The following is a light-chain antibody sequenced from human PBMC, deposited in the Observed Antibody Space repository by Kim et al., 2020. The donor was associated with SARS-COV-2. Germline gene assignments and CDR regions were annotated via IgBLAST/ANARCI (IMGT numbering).Light chain of an antibody. J-gene: IGLJ2*01. CDR2: GKN. V-gene: IGLV3-19*01. CDR1: NLRSYF. Sequence: LGQTGRITCQGDNLRSYFASWYQQKPGQAPILVMFGKNNRPSGIPDRFSGSSSGNTASLTITGAQAEDEADYYCSSRDFGAYLVIFGGGTKVTVL. CDR3: SSRDFGAYLVI.